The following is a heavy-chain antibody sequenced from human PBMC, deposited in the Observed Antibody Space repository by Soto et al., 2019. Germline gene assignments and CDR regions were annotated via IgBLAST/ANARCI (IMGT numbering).Heavy chain of an antibody. CDR3: ARERSVGYCITTTCPKPFYYYAMDV. Sequence: SVKVSGKASGGTFTNYAFSWVRQAPGQGLEWMGGIIPVFGTPDYAQKFQGRVTITADESTRTASMELSSLRSDDTAVYYCARERSVGYCITTTCPKPFYYYAMDVWGQGTTVTVSS. CDR2: IIPVFGTP. V-gene: IGHV1-69*13. D-gene: IGHD2-2*01. J-gene: IGHJ6*02. CDR1: GGTFTNYA.